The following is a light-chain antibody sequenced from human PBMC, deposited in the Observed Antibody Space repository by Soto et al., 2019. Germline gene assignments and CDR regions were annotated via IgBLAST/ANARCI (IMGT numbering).Light chain of an antibody. CDR2: GAS. CDR1: RSVSSN. V-gene: IGKV3-20*01. Sequence: EIVMTQSPATLSVSPGERATLSCRASRSVSSNLAWYQQKPGQAPRLLIYGASNRATGIPDRFSGSGSGTDFTLTISRLEPEDFAVYYCQQYGSSGTFGQGTRVDIK. J-gene: IGKJ1*01. CDR3: QQYGSSGT.